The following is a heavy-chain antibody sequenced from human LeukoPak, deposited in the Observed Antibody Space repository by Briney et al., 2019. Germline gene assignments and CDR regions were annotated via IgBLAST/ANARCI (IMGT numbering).Heavy chain of an antibody. CDR3: ARGVLNSSGWPHPGYFDY. Sequence: SETLSLTCTVSGASISSTSYYWGWIRQPPGKGLEWIGSTYYRGTTYPSLKSRVTISVDTSKNQFSLQLSSVTAADTAVYYCARGVLNSSGWPHPGYFDYWGQGTLVTVSS. J-gene: IGHJ4*02. V-gene: IGHV4-39*07. D-gene: IGHD6-19*01. CDR2: TYYRGTT. CDR1: GASISSTSYY.